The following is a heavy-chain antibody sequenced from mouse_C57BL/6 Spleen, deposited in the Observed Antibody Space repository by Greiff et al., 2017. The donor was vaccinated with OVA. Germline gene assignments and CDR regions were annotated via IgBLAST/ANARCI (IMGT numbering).Heavy chain of an antibody. D-gene: IGHD1-1*01. V-gene: IGHV1-20*01. J-gene: IGHJ1*03. CDR2: INPYNGDT. CDR1: GYSFTGYF. CDR3: ARDYYGSSYAYFDV. Sequence: EVQLQQSGPELVKPGDSVKISCKASGYSFTGYFMNWVMQSHGKSLEWIGRINPYNGDTFYNQKFKGKATLTVDKSSSTAHMELRSLTSEDSAVYYCARDYYGSSYAYFDVWGTGTTVTVSS.